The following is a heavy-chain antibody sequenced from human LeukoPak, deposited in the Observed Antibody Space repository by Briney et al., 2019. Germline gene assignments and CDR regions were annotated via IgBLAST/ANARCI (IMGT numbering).Heavy chain of an antibody. D-gene: IGHD5-18*01. CDR2: IVVGGGNT. Sequence: TSVKVPCKASGFTFTSPAVQWVRQARGQRLEWIGWIVVGGGNTNYAQKFQERVTITRDMSTSTAYMELSSLRSEDTAVYYCAADGVDTAMVTGDAFDIWGQGTMVTVSS. J-gene: IGHJ3*02. CDR1: GFTFTSPA. V-gene: IGHV1-58*01. CDR3: AADGVDTAMVTGDAFDI.